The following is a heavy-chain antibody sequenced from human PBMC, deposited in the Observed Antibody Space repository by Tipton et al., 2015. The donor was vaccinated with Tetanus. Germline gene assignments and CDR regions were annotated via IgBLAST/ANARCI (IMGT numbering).Heavy chain of an antibody. J-gene: IGHJ4*02. V-gene: IGHV4-39*07. Sequence: TLSLTCTVSGGFISSSDYYWGWIRQPPGKGLEWIGEINHGGDTNFSPSLKSRVNMSVDTSKRQFSLSLTSVTAADTAVYYCARVALTGTHFDYWGQGTLVTVSS. D-gene: IGHD3-9*01. CDR3: ARVALTGTHFDY. CDR2: INHGGDT. CDR1: GGFISSSDYY.